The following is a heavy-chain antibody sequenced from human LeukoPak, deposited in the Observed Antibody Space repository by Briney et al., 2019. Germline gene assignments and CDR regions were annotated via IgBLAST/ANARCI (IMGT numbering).Heavy chain of an antibody. CDR2: IIPIFGTA. CDR3: ARDLGGIVVVPAAMPYNWFDP. D-gene: IGHD2-2*01. CDR1: GGTFSSYA. V-gene: IGHV1-69*13. Sequence: GASVKVSCKASGGTFSSYAISWVRQAPGQGLEWMGGIIPIFGTANYAQKFQGRVTITADESTSTAYMELSSLRSEDTAVYYCARDLGGIVVVPAAMPYNWFDPWGQGTLVTVSS. J-gene: IGHJ5*02.